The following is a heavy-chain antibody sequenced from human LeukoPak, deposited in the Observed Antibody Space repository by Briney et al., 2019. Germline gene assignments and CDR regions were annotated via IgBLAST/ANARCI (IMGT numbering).Heavy chain of an antibody. CDR3: ARDIGAYYYDSSGYYLFDY. D-gene: IGHD3-22*01. V-gene: IGHV4-38-2*02. J-gene: IGHJ4*02. CDR2: IYHSGST. CDR1: GYSISSGYY. Sequence: SETLSLTCTVSGYSISSGYYWGWIRQPPGKGLEWIGSIYHSGSTYYNPSPKSRVTISVDTSKNQFSLKLSSVTAADTAVYYCARDIGAYYYDSSGYYLFDYWGQGTLVTVSS.